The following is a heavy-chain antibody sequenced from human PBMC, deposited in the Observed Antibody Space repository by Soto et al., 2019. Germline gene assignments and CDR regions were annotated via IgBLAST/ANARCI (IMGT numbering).Heavy chain of an antibody. D-gene: IGHD2-2*01. CDR3: ARERSVGYCITTTCPKPFYYYAMDV. Sequence: QVQLVQSGAEVKKPGSSLKVSCKASGGTFTNYAFSWVRQAPGQGPEWMGGIIPIFGTPDYAQKFQGRVIITEDESTRTVSMELNSLRSDDTAVYYCARERSVGYCITTTCPKPFYYYAMDVWGQGTTVTVSS. V-gene: IGHV1-69*12. CDR1: GGTFTNYA. J-gene: IGHJ6*02. CDR2: IIPIFGTP.